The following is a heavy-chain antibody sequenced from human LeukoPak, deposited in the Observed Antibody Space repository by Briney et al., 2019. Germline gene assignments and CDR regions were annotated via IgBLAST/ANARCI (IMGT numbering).Heavy chain of an antibody. V-gene: IGHV4-4*02. Sequence: SETLSLTCAVSGGSISSSNWWSWVRQPPGKGLEWIGEIYHSGSTNYNPSLKSRVTISVDKSKNQFSLKLSSVTAADTAVYYCARDLPPRHYYGSGSEDYWGQGTLVTVSS. CDR2: IYHSGST. CDR3: ARDLPPRHYYGSGSEDY. D-gene: IGHD3-10*01. J-gene: IGHJ4*02. CDR1: GGSISSSNW.